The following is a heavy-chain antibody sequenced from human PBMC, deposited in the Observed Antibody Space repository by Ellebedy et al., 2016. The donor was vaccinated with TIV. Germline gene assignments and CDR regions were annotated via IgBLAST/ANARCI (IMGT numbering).Heavy chain of an antibody. CDR3: ARDLDKSSGWYGGAAY. Sequence: PGGSLRLSCAASGFQAPGKGLEWVAVISYDGSSKYYADSVKGRFTISRDNSMTTLYLEMNSLRAEDTAVYDCARDLDKSSGWYGGAAYWGQGTLVTVPS. D-gene: IGHD6-19*01. J-gene: IGHJ4*02. V-gene: IGHV3-30-3*01. CDR2: ISYDGSSK. CDR1: GF.